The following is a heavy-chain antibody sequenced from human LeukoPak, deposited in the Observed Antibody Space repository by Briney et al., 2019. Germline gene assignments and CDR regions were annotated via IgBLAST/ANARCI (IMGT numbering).Heavy chain of an antibody. Sequence: ASVKVSCKASGYTFTGYYMHWVRQAPGQGLEWMGWINPNSGGTNYAQKFQGRVTMTRDTSISTAYMELSRLRSDDTAVYYCARSGGSLFYAFDIWGQGTMVTVSS. CDR1: GYTFTGYY. J-gene: IGHJ3*02. V-gene: IGHV1-2*02. D-gene: IGHD2-15*01. CDR3: ARSGGSLFYAFDI. CDR2: INPNSGGT.